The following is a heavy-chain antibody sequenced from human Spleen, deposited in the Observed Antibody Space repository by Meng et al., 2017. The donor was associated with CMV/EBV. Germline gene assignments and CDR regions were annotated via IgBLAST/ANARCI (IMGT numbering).Heavy chain of an antibody. CDR2: ISGRSTYI. CDR3: ARVDGSGTYTYDY. J-gene: IGHJ4*02. V-gene: IGHV3-21*01. D-gene: IGHD1-26*01. CDR1: GFTFSSYS. Sequence: GGSLRLSCGASGFTFSSYSMHWVRQAPGKGLEWVSSISGRSTYIDYAESVKGRFTVSRDNANNSLFLQMNSLRAEDTAVYYCARVDGSGTYTYDYWGQGNLVTVSS.